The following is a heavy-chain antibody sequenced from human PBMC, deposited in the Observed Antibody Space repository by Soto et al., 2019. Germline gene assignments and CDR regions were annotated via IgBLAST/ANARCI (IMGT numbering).Heavy chain of an antibody. Sequence: QVQLQESGPGLVKPSETLALTCTGSGCSISRYYWSWIRQPAGKRLEWIGRIYTSGRTNYNTSLKSRLTRAVDTSKNQFSRKLSSVTDADTAVYYCARSGNSGYAPHDHWGQGPLVTVSS. CDR2: IYTSGRT. CDR1: GCSISRYY. V-gene: IGHV4-4*07. CDR3: ARSGNSGYAPHDH. D-gene: IGHD5-12*01. J-gene: IGHJ4*02.